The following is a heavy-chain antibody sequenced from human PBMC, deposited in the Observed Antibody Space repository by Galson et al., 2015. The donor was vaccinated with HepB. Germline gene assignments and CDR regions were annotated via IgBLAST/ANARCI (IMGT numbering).Heavy chain of an antibody. V-gene: IGHV3-7*03. J-gene: IGHJ4*02. Sequence: SLRLSCAASGFTFDISWMSWVRQAPGKGLEWVANIKQDGSEKYYVDSAKGRFTISRDNAKNSLYLQMNSLRAEDTAVYYCARDETAAAGTTSFDYWGQGTLVTVSS. CDR3: ARDETAAAGTTSFDY. CDR2: IKQDGSEK. CDR1: GFTFDISW. D-gene: IGHD6-13*01.